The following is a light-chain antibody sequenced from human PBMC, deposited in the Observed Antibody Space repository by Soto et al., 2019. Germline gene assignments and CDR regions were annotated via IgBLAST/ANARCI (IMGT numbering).Light chain of an antibody. CDR1: QSVLYSSNNKNY. Sequence: DIVMTQSPDSLAVSLGERATINCKSSQSVLYSSNNKNYLAWYQQKPGQPPKLLIYWASTRESGVPDRFSGSGSGTDFTLTISSLQAEDVVVYYCQQCYSVPYTVGQGTKLEIK. J-gene: IGKJ2*01. CDR3: QQCYSVPYT. V-gene: IGKV4-1*01. CDR2: WAS.